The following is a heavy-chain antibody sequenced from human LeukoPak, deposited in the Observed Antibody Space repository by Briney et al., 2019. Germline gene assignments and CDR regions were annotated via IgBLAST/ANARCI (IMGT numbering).Heavy chain of an antibody. Sequence: ETLSLTCTVSGGSISSYYWSWVRQAPGKGLEWVSVIYSGGSTYYADSVKGRFTISRDNSKNTLYLQMNSLRAEDTAVYYCARVELSSYGDSFDYWGQGTLVTVSS. D-gene: IGHD4-17*01. CDR2: IYSGGST. J-gene: IGHJ4*02. CDR3: ARVELSSYGDSFDY. CDR1: GGSISSYY. V-gene: IGHV3-53*01.